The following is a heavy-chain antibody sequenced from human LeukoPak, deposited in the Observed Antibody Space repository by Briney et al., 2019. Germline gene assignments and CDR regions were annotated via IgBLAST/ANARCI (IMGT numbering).Heavy chain of an antibody. Sequence: GGSLRLSCEASGFSFSSHSMSWVRQAPGKGLEWVANIQQHGSETYYGDSVKGRFTISRDNAKNSLYLQMNSLRAEDTAVYYCATYSSSNGREFQYWGQGTLVTVSS. CDR3: ATYSSSNGREFQY. CDR1: GFSFSSHS. CDR2: IQQHGSET. J-gene: IGHJ1*01. V-gene: IGHV3-7*01. D-gene: IGHD2-2*01.